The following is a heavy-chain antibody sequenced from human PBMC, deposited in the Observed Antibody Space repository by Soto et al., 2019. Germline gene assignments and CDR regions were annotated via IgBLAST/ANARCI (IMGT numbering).Heavy chain of an antibody. CDR1: GGSIGSYY. CDR3: ARDRRQYYDSSGPKGAFDI. V-gene: IGHV4-59*01. D-gene: IGHD3-22*01. CDR2: IYYSGST. Sequence: SETLSLTCTVSGGSIGSYYWSWIRQPPGKGLEWIGYIYYSGSTNYNPSLKSRVTISVDTSKNQFSLKLSSVTAADTAVYYCARDRRQYYDSSGPKGAFDIWGQGTMVTVSS. J-gene: IGHJ3*02.